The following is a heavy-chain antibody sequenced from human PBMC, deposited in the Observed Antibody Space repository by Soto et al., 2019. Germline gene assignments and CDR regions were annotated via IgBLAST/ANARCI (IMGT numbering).Heavy chain of an antibody. J-gene: IGHJ6*02. V-gene: IGHV4-31*03. CDR2: IYYSGST. CDR3: ARDTTYMVVPYYYYYGMDV. Sequence: SETLSLTCTVSGGSISSGTYYWSWIRQHPGKGLEWIGYIYYSGSTYYNPSLKSRVTISVDTSKNQFSLTLDSVTAADTAVYYCARDTTYMVVPYYYYYGMDVWGQGTTVTVSS. CDR1: GGSISSGTYY. D-gene: IGHD2-21*01.